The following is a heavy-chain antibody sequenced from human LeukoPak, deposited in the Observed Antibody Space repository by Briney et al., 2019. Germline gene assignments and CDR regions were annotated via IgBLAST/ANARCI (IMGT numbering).Heavy chain of an antibody. CDR3: SKDPNGDYIGAFDM. J-gene: IGHJ3*02. CDR1: GLTFSNYG. V-gene: IGHV3-23*01. D-gene: IGHD4-17*01. Sequence: AGSRRLTCTASGLTFSNYGMTWVRQAPGKELEWVSSIIVSGSRTYYADSVKGRFTVSRDNSKNTLYLQMNSLRAEDTALYYCSKDPNGDYIGAFDMWGPGTLVTVSS. CDR2: IIVSGSRT.